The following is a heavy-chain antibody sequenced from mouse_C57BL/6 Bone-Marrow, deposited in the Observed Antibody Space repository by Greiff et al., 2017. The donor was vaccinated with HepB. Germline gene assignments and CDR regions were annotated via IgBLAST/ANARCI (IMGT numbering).Heavy chain of an antibody. Sequence: VQLVESGAELVRPGTSVKVSCKASGYAFTNYLIEWVKQRPGQGLEWIGVINPGSGGTNYNEKFKGKATLTADKSSSTAYMQLSSLTSEDSAVYFCARKDYEDFDYWGQGTTLTVSS. CDR1: GYAFTNYL. CDR3: ARKDYEDFDY. D-gene: IGHD1-1*01. V-gene: IGHV1-54*01. J-gene: IGHJ2*01. CDR2: INPGSGGT.